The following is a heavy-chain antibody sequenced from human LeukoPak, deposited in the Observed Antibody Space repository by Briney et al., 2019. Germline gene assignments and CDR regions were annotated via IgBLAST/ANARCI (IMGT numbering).Heavy chain of an antibody. J-gene: IGHJ5*02. CDR3: ARRDCDSIKCRGSNWFDP. D-gene: IGHD3-22*01. CDR2: ISNSGTTI. Sequence: GGSPRLSCAASGFTFSSYSMNWARQAPGKGLEWVSYISNSGTTIYYADSVKGRFTISRDNAKNSLYLQMNSLRAEDTAVYYCARRDCDSIKCRGSNWFDPWGQGTLVSVSS. CDR1: GFTFSSYS. V-gene: IGHV3-48*01.